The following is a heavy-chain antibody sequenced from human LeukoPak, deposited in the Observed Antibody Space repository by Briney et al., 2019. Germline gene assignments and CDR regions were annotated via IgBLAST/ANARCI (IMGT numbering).Heavy chain of an antibody. CDR1: GFTFSSYW. J-gene: IGHJ3*01. Sequence: GGSLRLSCAACGFTFSSYWMSWVRQAPGKGLEWGANIQPDGSQKYSIAPVTGRFTISRDNTRNSLHLQMSSLRAEETAVYYCARGDFWSGDYTDAFDVWGQGTKVTVSS. CDR3: ARGDFWSGDYTDAFDV. CDR2: IQPDGSQK. D-gene: IGHD3-3*01. V-gene: IGHV3-7*04.